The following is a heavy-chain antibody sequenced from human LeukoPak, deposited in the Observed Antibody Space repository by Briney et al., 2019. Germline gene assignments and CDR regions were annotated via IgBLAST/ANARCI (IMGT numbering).Heavy chain of an antibody. CDR2: IIPSGHTT. J-gene: IGHJ3*02. D-gene: IGHD3-9*01. V-gene: IGHV3-23*01. CDR1: GFTFSSHG. CDR3: AKNINTYYDILTGYSDAFDI. Sequence: PGGTLRLSCVASGFTFSSHGMNWVRQAPGKGLEWVSGIIPSGHTTYYADSVRGRFTISRDNSKNTLYLQMNSLRAEDTAVYYCAKNINTYYDILTGYSDAFDIWGQGTMVTVSS.